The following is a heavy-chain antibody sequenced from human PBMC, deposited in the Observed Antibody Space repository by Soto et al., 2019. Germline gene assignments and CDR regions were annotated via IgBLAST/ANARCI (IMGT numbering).Heavy chain of an antibody. V-gene: IGHV4-39*01. D-gene: IGHD2-2*02. CDR1: GGSISSSSYY. Sequence: PSETLSLTCTVSGGSISSSSYYWGWIRQPPGKGLEWIGSIYYSGSTYYNPSLKSRVTISVDTSKNQFSLKLSSVTAADTAVYYCARQPRYCSSTSCYNWGGPYWSYFDYWGQGTLVTVSS. CDR3: ARQPRYCSSTSCYNWGGPYWSYFDY. J-gene: IGHJ4*02. CDR2: IYYSGST.